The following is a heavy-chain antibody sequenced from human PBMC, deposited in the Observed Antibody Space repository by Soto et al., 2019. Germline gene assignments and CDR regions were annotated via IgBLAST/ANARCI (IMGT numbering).Heavy chain of an antibody. CDR3: ASVLRYFDWLLYRGDY. CDR2: IYYSGST. V-gene: IGHV4-30-4*01. J-gene: IGHJ4*02. Sequence: QVQLQESGPGLVKPSQTLSLTCTVSGGSISSGDYYWSWIRQPPGKGLEWIGYIYYSGSTYYNPSLKSRVTISVDTSKNQFSLKLSSVTAADTAVYYCASVLRYFDWLLYRGDYWGQGTLVTVSS. CDR1: GGSISSGDYY. D-gene: IGHD3-9*01.